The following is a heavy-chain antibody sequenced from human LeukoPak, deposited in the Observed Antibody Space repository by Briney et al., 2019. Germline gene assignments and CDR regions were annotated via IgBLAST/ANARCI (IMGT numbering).Heavy chain of an antibody. CDR2: IYYSGST. CDR3: AIAGRYGVPVVY. V-gene: IGHV4-31*03. J-gene: IGHJ4*02. Sequence: SETLSLTCTVSGGSISSGGYYWRWIRQHPGKGLEWIGYIYYSGSTYYNPSLKSRVTISVDTSKNQFSLKLSSVTAADTAVYYCAIAGRYGVPVVYWGQGTLVTVSS. D-gene: IGHD1-14*01. CDR1: GGSISSGGYY.